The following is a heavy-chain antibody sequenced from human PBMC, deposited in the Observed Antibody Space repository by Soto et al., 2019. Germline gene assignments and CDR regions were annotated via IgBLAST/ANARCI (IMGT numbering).Heavy chain of an antibody. CDR3: ARSIVVVTALDY. D-gene: IGHD2-21*02. V-gene: IGHV1-3*05. CDR1: GYTFTSYA. Sequence: QVQLVQSGAEEKKPGASVKVSCKASGYTFTSYAMHWVRQAPGQRLEWMGWINAGNGNTKYSQKFQGRVTITRDTSASTAYMGLSRLRSEDTAVYYCARSIVVVTALDYWGQGTLATVSS. J-gene: IGHJ4*02. CDR2: INAGNGNT.